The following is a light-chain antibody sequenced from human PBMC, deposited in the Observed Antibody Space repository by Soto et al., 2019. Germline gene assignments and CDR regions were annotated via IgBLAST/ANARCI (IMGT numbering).Light chain of an antibody. CDR2: GAS. V-gene: IGKV3-20*01. CDR1: QSVSSSY. J-gene: IGKJ1*01. Sequence: EIVLTQSPGTLSLSPGERATLSCRASQSVSSSYLAWYQQKPGQAPRLLIYGASSRATGIPDRFSGSGSGTDFTLTISRLEPEDFAVYYCQQYGSSTPWTFGQGTKVDXK. CDR3: QQYGSSTPWT.